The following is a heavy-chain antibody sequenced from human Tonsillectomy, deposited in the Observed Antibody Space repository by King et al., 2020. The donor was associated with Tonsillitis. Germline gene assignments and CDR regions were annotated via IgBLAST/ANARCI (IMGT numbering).Heavy chain of an antibody. Sequence: VQLVESGGGVVQPGRSLRLSCAASGFTFSSYAMHWVRQAPGKGLEWVAVISYDGSNKYYADSVKGRFTISRDNSKNTLYLQMNSLRAEDTAVYYCARGDRSGYGVGLPGDYFDYWGQGTLVTVSS. V-gene: IGHV3-30*04. D-gene: IGHD3-22*01. CDR1: GFTFSSYA. J-gene: IGHJ4*02. CDR3: ARGDRSGYGVGLPGDYFDY. CDR2: ISYDGSNK.